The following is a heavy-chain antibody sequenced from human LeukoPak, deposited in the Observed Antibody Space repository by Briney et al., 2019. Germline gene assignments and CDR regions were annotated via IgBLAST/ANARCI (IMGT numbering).Heavy chain of an antibody. CDR2: IYTSGST. CDR1: GGSISSGSYY. D-gene: IGHD2-2*02. V-gene: IGHV4-61*02. CDR3: AREVVPAAIDY. Sequence: PSETLSLTCTVSGGSISSGSYYWSWIRQPAGKGLEWIGRIYTSGSTNYNPSLKSRVTISVDTSKNQFSLKLSSVTAADTAVYYCAREVVPAAIDYWGQGTLVTVSS. J-gene: IGHJ4*02.